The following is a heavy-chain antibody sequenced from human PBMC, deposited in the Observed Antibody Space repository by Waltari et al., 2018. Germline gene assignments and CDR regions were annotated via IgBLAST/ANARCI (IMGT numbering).Heavy chain of an antibody. CDR2: IYHSGST. Sequence: QVQLQESGPGLVKPSETLSLTCAVSGYSISSGYYWGWIRQPPGKGLEWIGSIYHSGSTYYNPSLKSRVTISVDTSKNQFSLKLSSVTAADTAVYYCARGLYDYVWGSYRYTYYFDYWGQGTLVTVSS. CDR1: GYSISSGYY. J-gene: IGHJ4*02. V-gene: IGHV4-38-2*01. D-gene: IGHD3-16*02. CDR3: ARGLYDYVWGSYRYTYYFDY.